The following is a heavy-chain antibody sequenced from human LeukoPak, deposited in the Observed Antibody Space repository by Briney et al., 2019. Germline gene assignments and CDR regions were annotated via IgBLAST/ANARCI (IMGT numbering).Heavy chain of an antibody. CDR2: IIPIFGTA. D-gene: IGHD6-13*01. J-gene: IGHJ4*02. V-gene: IGHV1-69*13. CDR3: ARGIAAANDYFDY. Sequence: ASVKVSCKASGGTFSSYAISWVRQAPGQGLEWMGGIIPIFGTANYAQKFQGRVTITADESTSTAYMELRSLRSDDTAMYYCARGIAAANDYFDYWGQGALVTVSS. CDR1: GGTFSSYA.